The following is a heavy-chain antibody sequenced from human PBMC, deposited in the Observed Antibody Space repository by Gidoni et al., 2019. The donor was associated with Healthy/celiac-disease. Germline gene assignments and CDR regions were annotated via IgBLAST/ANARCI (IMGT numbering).Heavy chain of an antibody. CDR2: ISGSGGST. V-gene: IGHV3-23*01. D-gene: IGHD3-10*01. J-gene: IGHJ4*02. CDR3: AKHGIITMVRGVPFDY. Sequence: EVQLFESGGGLVQPGGSLRLSCAASGFTFSSSAMSWVRQAPGKGLEWVSAISGSGGSTYYADSVKGRFTISRDNSKNTLYLQMNSLRAEDTAVYYCAKHGIITMVRGVPFDYWGQGTLVTVSS. CDR1: GFTFSSSA.